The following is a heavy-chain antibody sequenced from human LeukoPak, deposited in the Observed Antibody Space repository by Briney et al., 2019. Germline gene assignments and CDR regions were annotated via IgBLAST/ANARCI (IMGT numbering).Heavy chain of an antibody. J-gene: IGHJ4*02. D-gene: IGHD5-12*01. CDR3: AKDHIIVATIWLGY. CDR1: GFTFSSYA. Sequence: PGGSLRLSCAASGFTFSSYAMSWVRQAPGKGLEWVSAISGSGGSTYYADPVKGRFTISRDNSKNTLYLQMNSLRAEDTAVYYCAKDHIIVATIWLGYWGQGTLVTVSS. V-gene: IGHV3-23*01. CDR2: ISGSGGST.